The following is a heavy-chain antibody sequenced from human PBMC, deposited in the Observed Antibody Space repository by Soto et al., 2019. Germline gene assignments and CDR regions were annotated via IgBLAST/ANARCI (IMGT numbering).Heavy chain of an antibody. CDR2: ISGSGGTA. J-gene: IGHJ4*02. V-gene: IGHV3-23*01. Sequence: EVQLLESGGGSVQPGGSLRLSCAASGFTFSSYAMHWVRRPPGKGLEWVSSISGSGGTAYYADSVKGRFSISRDSLVNTLYLQMNSLRAEDTHVYYCAKGRGQNQNFAYWGQGTLVTVSP. D-gene: IGHD3-10*01. CDR3: AKGRGQNQNFAY. CDR1: GFTFSSYA.